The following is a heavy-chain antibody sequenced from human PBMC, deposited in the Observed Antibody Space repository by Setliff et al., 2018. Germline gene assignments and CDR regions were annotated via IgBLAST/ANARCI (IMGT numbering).Heavy chain of an antibody. CDR2: VYHSGTA. J-gene: IGHJ4*02. CDR3: AKGGTYRYFDF. Sequence: SETLSLTCTVSGGPFSGASIWSWIRQPPGKGLEFIGYVYHSGTAKYDPSLESRAIMSVDASKNEISLKLKSVTAADTAVYYCAKGGTYRYFDFCGQGALVTVSS. D-gene: IGHD1-1*01. V-gene: IGHV4-59*01. CDR1: GGPFSGAS.